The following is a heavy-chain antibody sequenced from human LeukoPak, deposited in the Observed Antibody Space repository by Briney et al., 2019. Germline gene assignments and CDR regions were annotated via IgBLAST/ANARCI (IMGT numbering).Heavy chain of an antibody. J-gene: IGHJ5*02. CDR2: IIPIFGTA. CDR1: GGTFSIYA. V-gene: IGHV1-69*13. Sequence: SVKVSCKASGGTFSIYAISWVRQAPGQGLESMGGIIPIFGTANYAQKFQGRVTITADESTSTAYMELSSLRSEDTAVYYCARTYCTGGSCYIGYNWFDPWGQGTLVTVSS. D-gene: IGHD2-15*01. CDR3: ARTYCTGGSCYIGYNWFDP.